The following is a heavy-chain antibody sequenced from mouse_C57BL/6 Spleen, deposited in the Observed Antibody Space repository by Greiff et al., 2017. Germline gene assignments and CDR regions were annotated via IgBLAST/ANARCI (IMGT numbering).Heavy chain of an antibody. CDR3: ARTPFTTVVAGGAMDY. J-gene: IGHJ4*01. CDR2: ISSGSSTI. CDR1: GFTFSDYG. D-gene: IGHD1-1*01. V-gene: IGHV5-17*01. Sequence: EVQGVESGGGLVKPGGSLKLSCAASGFTFSDYGMHWVRQAPEKGLEWVAYISSGSSTIYYADTVKGRFTISRDNAKNTLFLQMTSLRSEDTAMYYCARTPFTTVVAGGAMDYWGQGTSVTVSS.